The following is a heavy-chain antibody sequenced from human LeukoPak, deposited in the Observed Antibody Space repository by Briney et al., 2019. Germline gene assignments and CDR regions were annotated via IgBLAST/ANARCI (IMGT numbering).Heavy chain of an antibody. J-gene: IGHJ4*02. CDR2: IDPSDSYT. CDR1: GXSFTSYC. V-gene: IGHV5-10-1*01. CDR3: ARGYYFDY. Sequence: GESLKISLKGSGXSFTSYCISWVRQMPGKGLEWMGKIDPSDSYTNYSPSFQGHVTISADKSISTASLQWSSLKASDTAIYYCARGYYFDYWGQGTLVTVSS.